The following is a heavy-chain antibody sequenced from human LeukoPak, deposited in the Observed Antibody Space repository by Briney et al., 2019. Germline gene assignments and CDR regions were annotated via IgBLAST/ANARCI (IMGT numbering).Heavy chain of an antibody. CDR2: IFYSGST. J-gene: IGHJ4*02. CDR1: GGSITSYY. Sequence: PSETLSLTCTVSGGSITSYYWTWIRHPPGKGLEWIGYIFYSGSTNYNPSLRSRVTISIDTSETLFSLKVSSVPAADTAVYYCAGSKVEMATIWDYWGQGTLVTVSS. D-gene: IGHD5-24*01. CDR3: AGSKVEMATIWDY. V-gene: IGHV4-59*01.